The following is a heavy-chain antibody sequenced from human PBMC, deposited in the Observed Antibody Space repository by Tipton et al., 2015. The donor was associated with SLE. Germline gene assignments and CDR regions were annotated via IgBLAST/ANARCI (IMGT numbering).Heavy chain of an antibody. Sequence: TLSLTCTVSGGSISSSSYYWGWIRQPPGKGLEWIGSIYYSGSTYYNPSLKSQVTISVDTSKNQFSLKLSSVTAADTAVYYCARVGEPNHYDFWSGYHYWYFDLWGRGTLVTVSS. CDR3: ARVGEPNHYDFWSGYHYWYFDL. V-gene: IGHV4-39*07. CDR1: GGSISSSSYY. D-gene: IGHD3-3*01. J-gene: IGHJ2*01. CDR2: IYYSGST.